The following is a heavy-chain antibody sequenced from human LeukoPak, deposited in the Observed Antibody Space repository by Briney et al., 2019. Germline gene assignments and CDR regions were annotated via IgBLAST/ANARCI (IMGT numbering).Heavy chain of an antibody. CDR2: ISYDGNNK. D-gene: IGHD6-13*01. CDR3: ARAPRTAANFDY. V-gene: IGHV3-30-3*01. Sequence: GGSLSLSCAASRFTFSSYAMHWVRQAPGKGLEWVAVISYDGNNKYYADSVKGRFTISRDNSKNTLYLQMNSLRTEDTAVYYCARAPRTAANFDYWGQGTLVTVSS. J-gene: IGHJ4*02. CDR1: RFTFSSYA.